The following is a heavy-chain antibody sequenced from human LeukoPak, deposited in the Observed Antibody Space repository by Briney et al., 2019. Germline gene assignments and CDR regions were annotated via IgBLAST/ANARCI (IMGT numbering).Heavy chain of an antibody. D-gene: IGHD6-13*01. CDR1: GYTFTSYG. CDR3: ARDPGIAAAGPLDY. CDR2: IGAYNGNT. Sequence: ASVKVSCKASGYTFTSYGISWVRQAPGQGLEWIGWIGAYNGNTNYAQKLQGRVTMTTDTSTSTAYMELRSLRSDDTAVYYCARDPGIAAAGPLDYWGQGTLVTVSS. J-gene: IGHJ4*02. V-gene: IGHV1-18*01.